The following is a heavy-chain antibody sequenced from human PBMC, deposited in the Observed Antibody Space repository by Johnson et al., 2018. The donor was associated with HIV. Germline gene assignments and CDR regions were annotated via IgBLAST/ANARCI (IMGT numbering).Heavy chain of an antibody. CDR3: ARGWGIVGAKSAFDI. D-gene: IGHD1-26*01. V-gene: IGHV3-66*01. CDR1: GFTVSSNY. Sequence: VQLVESGGGLVQPGGSLRLSCAASGFTVSSNYMRWVRQAPGKGLEWVSVINTGGGTYYADSVKGRFTMSRDNSKNTLYLQMNSLRAGDTAVYYCARGWGIVGAKSAFDIWGQGTMVTVSS. J-gene: IGHJ3*02. CDR2: INTGGGT.